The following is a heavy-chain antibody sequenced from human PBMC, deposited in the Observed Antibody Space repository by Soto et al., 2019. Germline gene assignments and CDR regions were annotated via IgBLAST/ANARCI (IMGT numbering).Heavy chain of an antibody. J-gene: IGHJ4*02. D-gene: IGHD3-22*01. V-gene: IGHV4-30-4*01. CDR1: GGSISSGDYY. CDR2: IYYSGST. CDR3: ARGYYDSSGYYLLDY. Sequence: TLSLTCTVSGGSISSGDYYWSWIRQPPGKGLEWIGYIYYSGSTYYNPSLKSRVTISVDTSKNQFSLKLSSVTAADTAVYYCARGYYDSSGYYLLDYWGQGTLVTVSS.